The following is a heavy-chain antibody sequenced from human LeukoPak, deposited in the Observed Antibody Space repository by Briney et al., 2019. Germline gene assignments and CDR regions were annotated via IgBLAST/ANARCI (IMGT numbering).Heavy chain of an antibody. Sequence: GGSLRLSCAASGFTFSSYSMNWVRQAPGKGLEWVSYISSSSSTIYYADSVKGRFTISRDNAKNSLYLQMNSLRAEDTAVYYCASLYYDFWSGYPLYYCYGMDVWGQGTTVTVSS. CDR3: ASLYYDFWSGYPLYYCYGMDV. D-gene: IGHD3-3*01. V-gene: IGHV3-48*01. J-gene: IGHJ6*02. CDR1: GFTFSSYS. CDR2: ISSSSSTI.